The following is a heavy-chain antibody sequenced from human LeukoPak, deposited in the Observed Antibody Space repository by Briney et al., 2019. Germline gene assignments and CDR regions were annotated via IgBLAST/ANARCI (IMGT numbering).Heavy chain of an antibody. CDR3: ARWSGDHVFDY. V-gene: IGHV4-59*01. Sequence: SETLSLTCTVSGGSISSYYWSWIRQPPGKGLEWIGYIYYSGSTNYNPSLKSRVTISVDTSKNQFSLKLSSVTAADTAVYYRARWSGDHVFDYWGQGTLVTVSS. CDR1: GGSISSYY. J-gene: IGHJ4*02. D-gene: IGHD3-3*01. CDR2: IYYSGST.